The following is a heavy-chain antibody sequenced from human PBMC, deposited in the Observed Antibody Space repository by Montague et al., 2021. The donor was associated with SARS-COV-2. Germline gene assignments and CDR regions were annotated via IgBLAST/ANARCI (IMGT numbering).Heavy chain of an antibody. D-gene: IGHD1-26*01. V-gene: IGHV4-39*01. Sequence: SGSTYYNPSLKSRVTISVDTSKNQLSLKLSSVTAADTAVYYCAIYVGAMVDYYGMDLWGQGSTVTVS. CDR3: AIYVGAMVDYYGMDL. CDR2: SGST. J-gene: IGHJ6*02.